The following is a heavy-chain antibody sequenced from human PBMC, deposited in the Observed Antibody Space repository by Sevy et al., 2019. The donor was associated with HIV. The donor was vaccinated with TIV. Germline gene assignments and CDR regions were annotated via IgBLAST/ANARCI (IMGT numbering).Heavy chain of an antibody. Sequence: SETLSLTCTVSGGSISSYYWSWIRQPPGKGLEWIGYIYYSGSTNYNPSLKSRVTISVDTSKNQFSLKLGSVTAADTAVYYCARDLRGGFDPWGQGTLVTVSS. CDR2: IYYSGST. D-gene: IGHD3-16*01. V-gene: IGHV4-59*01. CDR3: ARDLRGGFDP. CDR1: GGSISSYY. J-gene: IGHJ5*02.